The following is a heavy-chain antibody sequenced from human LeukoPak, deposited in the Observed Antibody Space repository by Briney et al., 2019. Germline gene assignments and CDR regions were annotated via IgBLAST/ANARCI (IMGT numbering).Heavy chain of an antibody. CDR1: GFTFSSFS. Sequence: GGSLRLSCAASGFTFSSFSMNWVCQTPGKGLEWVSYISTSSDTIYYADSVKGRFTVSRDNAKNSLYLQMNSLRAEDTAVYYCARDDGYNLIDYWGQGTLVTVSS. CDR3: ARDDGYNLIDY. CDR2: ISTSSDTI. D-gene: IGHD5-24*01. V-gene: IGHV3-48*04. J-gene: IGHJ4*02.